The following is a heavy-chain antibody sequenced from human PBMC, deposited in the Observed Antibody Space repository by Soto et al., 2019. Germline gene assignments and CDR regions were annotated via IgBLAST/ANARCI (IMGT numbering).Heavy chain of an antibody. D-gene: IGHD6-13*01. CDR1: GYSFTSYW. CDR3: ARTSAAGKYYYGMDV. Sequence: GESLKISCKGSGYSFTSYWISWVRLMPGKGLEWMGRIDPSDSYTNYSPSFQGHVTISADKSITTAYLQWSSLKASDTAMYYCARTSAAGKYYYGMDVWGQGTTVTVSS. CDR2: IDPSDSYT. V-gene: IGHV5-10-1*01. J-gene: IGHJ6*02.